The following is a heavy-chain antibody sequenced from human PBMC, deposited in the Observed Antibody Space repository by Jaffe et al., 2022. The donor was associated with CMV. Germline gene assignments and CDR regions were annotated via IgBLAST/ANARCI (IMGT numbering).Heavy chain of an antibody. V-gene: IGHV4-34*01. CDR2: INHSGST. CDR3: ATRGVSGDWYEREAADDY. D-gene: IGHD2-21*02. CDR1: GGSFSGYY. J-gene: IGHJ4*02. Sequence: QVQLQQWGAGLLKPSETLSLTCAVYGGSFSGYYWSWIRQPPGKGLEWIGEINHSGSTNYNPSLKSRVTISVDTSKNQFSLKLSSVTAADTAVYYCATRGVSGDWYEREAADDYWGQGTLVTVSS.